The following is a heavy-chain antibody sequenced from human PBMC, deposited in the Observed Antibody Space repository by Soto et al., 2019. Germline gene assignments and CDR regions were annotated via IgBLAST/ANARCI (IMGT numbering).Heavy chain of an antibody. D-gene: IGHD6-13*01. CDR1: GGSFSGYY. J-gene: IGHJ5*02. CDR3: ARRGRYSSSWLGRNWFDP. V-gene: IGHV4-34*01. CDR2: INHSGST. Sequence: QVQLQQWGAGLLKPSETLSLTCAVYGGSFSGYYWSWIRQPPGKGLEWIGEINHSGSTNYNPSLKSRVPISVDTSKNQFSLKLSSVTAADTAVYYCARRGRYSSSWLGRNWFDPWGQGTLVTVSS.